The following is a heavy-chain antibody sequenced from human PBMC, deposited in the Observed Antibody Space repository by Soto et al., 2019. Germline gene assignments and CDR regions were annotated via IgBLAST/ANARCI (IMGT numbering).Heavy chain of an antibody. CDR1: GYTFTSDG. CDR3: ARDPPPEDY. J-gene: IGHJ4*01. V-gene: IGHV1-18*01. Sequence: ASVKVSCKASGYTFTSDGIILVRQAPGQCVEWIGWIGAYKCNTSYGQKLQGRGTMTTDTSTSTGYMELRSLRSDDTAVYYCARDPPPEDYWG. CDR2: IGAYKCNT.